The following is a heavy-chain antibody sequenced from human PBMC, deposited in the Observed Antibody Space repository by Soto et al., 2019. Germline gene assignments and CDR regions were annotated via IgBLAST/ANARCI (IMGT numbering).Heavy chain of an antibody. CDR3: AKDGTLWFGELFDSSSWYGDY. CDR2: ISGSGGST. CDR1: GFTFSSYA. Sequence: GGSLRLSCAASGFTFSSYAMSWVRQAPGKGLEWVSAISGSGGSTYYADSVKGRFTISRDNSKNTLYLQMNSLRAEDTAVYYCAKDGTLWFGELFDSSSWYGDYWGQGTLVTVSS. V-gene: IGHV3-23*01. J-gene: IGHJ4*02. D-gene: IGHD3-10*01.